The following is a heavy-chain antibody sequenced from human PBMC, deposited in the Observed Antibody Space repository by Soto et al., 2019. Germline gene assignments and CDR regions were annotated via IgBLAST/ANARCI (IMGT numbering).Heavy chain of an antibody. CDR1: GYTFTSYY. D-gene: IGHD4-4*01. J-gene: IGHJ4*02. CDR3: ARDDYSNYVYFEY. Sequence: GASVKVSCKASGYTFTSYYMHWVPQAPGQGLEWMGIINPSGASTSYAQKFQGRVTMTRDTSTSTVYMELSSLRSEDTAVYYCARDDYSNYVYFEYWGQGTMVTVSS. V-gene: IGHV1-46*01. CDR2: INPSGAST.